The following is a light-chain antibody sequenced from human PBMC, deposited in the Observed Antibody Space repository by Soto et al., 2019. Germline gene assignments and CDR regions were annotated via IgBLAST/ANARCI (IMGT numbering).Light chain of an antibody. J-gene: IGKJ1*01. V-gene: IGKV1D-16*01. Sequence: DLQMTQSPSSLSASVGDRVTITCGASQGISTWLAWYQQKPEKAPKSLIYAASSLQSGVSSRSRGSGSGIDFTLTIGSLTPEDFATNYSQQYDNYPWTFGQGTKVEIK. CDR3: QQYDNYPWT. CDR2: AAS. CDR1: QGISTW.